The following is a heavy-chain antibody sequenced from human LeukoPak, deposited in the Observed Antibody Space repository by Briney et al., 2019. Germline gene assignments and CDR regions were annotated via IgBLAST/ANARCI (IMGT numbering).Heavy chain of an antibody. V-gene: IGHV1-69*05. J-gene: IGHJ6*03. CDR1: GGTFSSYA. CDR2: IIPIFGTA. D-gene: IGHD3-3*01. CDR3: ASRRYYDFWSGYYPRYYYYMDV. Sequence: SVKVSCKASGGTFSSYAISWVRQAPGQGLEWTGRIIPIFGTANYAQKFQGRVTITTDESTSTAYMELSSLRSEDTAVYYCASRRYYDFWSGYYPRYYYYMDVWGKGTTVTVSS.